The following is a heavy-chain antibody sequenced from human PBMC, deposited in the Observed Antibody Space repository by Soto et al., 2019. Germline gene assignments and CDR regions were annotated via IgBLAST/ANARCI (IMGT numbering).Heavy chain of an antibody. D-gene: IGHD2-2*01. J-gene: IGHJ4*02. V-gene: IGHV3-9*01. Sequence: PGGSLRLSCAASGFTFDDYAMHWVRQAPGKGLEWVSGISWNSGSIGYADSVKGRFTISRDNAKNSLYLQMNSLRAEDTALYYCAKDTSRVVPAAEGFDYWGQGTLVTVSS. CDR1: GFTFDDYA. CDR3: AKDTSRVVPAAEGFDY. CDR2: ISWNSGSI.